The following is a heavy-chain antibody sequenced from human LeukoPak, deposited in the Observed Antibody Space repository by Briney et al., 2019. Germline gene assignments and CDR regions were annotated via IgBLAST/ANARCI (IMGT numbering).Heavy chain of an antibody. CDR1: GGSISSGSYY. CDR2: IYTSGST. V-gene: IGHV4-61*02. J-gene: IGHJ4*02. D-gene: IGHD1-26*01. CDR3: ARGPLGAPTDY. Sequence: SQTLSITCTVSGGSISSGSYYWSWIRQPAGKGLEWIGRIYTSGSTNYNPSLKSRVTISVDTSKNQFSLKLSSVTAADTAVYYCARGPLGAPTDYWGQGTLVTVSS.